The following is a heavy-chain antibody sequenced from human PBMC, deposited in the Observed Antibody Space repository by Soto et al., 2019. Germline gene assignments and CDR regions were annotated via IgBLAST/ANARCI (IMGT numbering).Heavy chain of an antibody. V-gene: IGHV3-23*01. J-gene: IGHJ4*02. D-gene: IGHD3-9*01. CDR3: AKGVRYFDWSHFDS. CDR2: ISGSGVST. CDR1: GFTFSTYA. Sequence: GGSLRLSCAASGFTFSTYAMSWVRQAPGKGLEWVSAISGSGVSTYYADSVKGRFTLSRDNSKNTLYLQMNSLRAEDTALYYCAKGVRYFDWSHFDSWGQGTLVTVSS.